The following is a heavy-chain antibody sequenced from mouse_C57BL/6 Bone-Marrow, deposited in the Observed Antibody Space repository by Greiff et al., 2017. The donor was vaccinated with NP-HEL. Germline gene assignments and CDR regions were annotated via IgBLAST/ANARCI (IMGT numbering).Heavy chain of an antibody. CDR2: IYIGNGYT. J-gene: IGHJ2*01. V-gene: IGHV1-58*01. Sequence: EVQLQQSGAELVRPGSSVKMSCKTSGYTFTSYGINWVKQRPGQGLEWIGYIYIGNGYTEYNEKFKGKATLTSDTSSSTAYMQLSSLTSEDSAIYFWARCPYYYGSSYPYYFGYWGQGTTLTVAS. D-gene: IGHD1-1*01. CDR1: GYTFTSYG. CDR3: ARCPYYYGSSYPYYFGY.